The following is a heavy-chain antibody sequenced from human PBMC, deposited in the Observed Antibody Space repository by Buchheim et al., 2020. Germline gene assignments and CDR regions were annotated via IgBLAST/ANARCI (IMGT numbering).Heavy chain of an antibody. CDR3: ARDPRGGYGAFDI. D-gene: IGHD3-22*01. CDR1: GDSMRSDNYY. CDR2: INYGGST. Sequence: QVQLQESGPGLVKPSETLSLTCTVSGDSMRSDNYYWTWIRQHPGKGLEWIGYINYGGSTYYTPSLKSRLTISVEKSENQFSLRLTSVTAADTAVYYCARDPRGGYGAFDIWGQGT. V-gene: IGHV4-31*03. J-gene: IGHJ3*02.